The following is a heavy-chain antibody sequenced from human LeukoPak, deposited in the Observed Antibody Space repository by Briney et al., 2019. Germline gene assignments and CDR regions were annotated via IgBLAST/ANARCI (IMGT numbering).Heavy chain of an antibody. CDR2: INSDGSST. V-gene: IGHV3-74*01. J-gene: IGHJ4*02. CDR1: GFTFSSYS. CDR3: ARALHPYYFDY. Sequence: GGSLRLSCAASGFTFSSYSMNWVRQAPGKGLVWVSRINSDGSSTSYADSVKGRFTISRDNTKNTLYLQMNSLRAEDTAVYYCARALHPYYFDYWGQGTLVTVSS.